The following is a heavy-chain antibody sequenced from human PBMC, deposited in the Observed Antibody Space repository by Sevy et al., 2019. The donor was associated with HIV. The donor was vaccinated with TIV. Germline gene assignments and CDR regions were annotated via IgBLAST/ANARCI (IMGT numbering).Heavy chain of an antibody. CDR2: ISRASDSI. CDR3: AREHTGSFPDF. CDR1: GFTLRDYP. J-gene: IGHJ4*02. Sequence: GGSLRLSCAASGFTLRDYPMNWIRQAPGKGLEWLSYISRASDSIYYADSVMGRFTVSRDNAKNSLYLQMDRLSDEDTAIYYCAREHTGSFPDFWGQGTLVTVSS. D-gene: IGHD1-26*01. V-gene: IGHV3-48*02.